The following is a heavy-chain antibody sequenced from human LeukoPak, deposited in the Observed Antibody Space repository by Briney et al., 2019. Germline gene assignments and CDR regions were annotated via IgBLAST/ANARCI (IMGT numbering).Heavy chain of an antibody. Sequence: PSETLSLTCTVSGGSISSYYWSWIRQSPGKGLEWIGEINHSGSTDYNTSLKSRITISVDKSKNQFSLKVTSVTAADTAVYYCARRYDSSGCDQWGQGTLVTVSS. V-gene: IGHV4-34*01. CDR2: INHSGST. D-gene: IGHD3-22*01. J-gene: IGHJ4*02. CDR3: ARRYDSSGCDQ. CDR1: GGSISSYY.